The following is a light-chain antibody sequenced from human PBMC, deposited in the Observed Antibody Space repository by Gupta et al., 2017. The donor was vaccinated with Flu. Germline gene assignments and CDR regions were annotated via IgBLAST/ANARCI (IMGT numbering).Light chain of an antibody. V-gene: IGLV1-47*01. Sequence: SNSNIGSDYVYWYQQLPGTAPKLLIYRNNQSPSGVPDRFAGSKSGTSASLAISGLRSEDEADYYCAAWDDSLSGWVFGGGTKLTGL. CDR1: NSNIGSDY. CDR3: AAWDDSLSGWV. CDR2: RNN. J-gene: IGLJ3*02.